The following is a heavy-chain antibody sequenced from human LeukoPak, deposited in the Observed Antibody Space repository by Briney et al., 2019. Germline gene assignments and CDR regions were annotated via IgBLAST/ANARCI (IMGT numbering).Heavy chain of an antibody. CDR3: AKDHYWSIDY. V-gene: IGHV3-74*01. CDR2: IEGDGNRI. Sequence: PGGSLRLSCAASGFTLSAYWMHWVRQAPGKGLMWVSRIEGDGNRITYADSVKGRFTISRDIAKNTLYLQMNSLRAEDTGVYYCAKDHYWSIDYWGRGTLVTVSS. CDR1: GFTLSAYW. J-gene: IGHJ4*02. D-gene: IGHD3-3*01.